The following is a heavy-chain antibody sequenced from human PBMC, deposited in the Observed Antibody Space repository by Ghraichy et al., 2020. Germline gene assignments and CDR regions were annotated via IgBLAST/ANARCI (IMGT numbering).Heavy chain of an antibody. Sequence: SQTLSLTCAVYGESFNGYYWTWIRQPPGKGLEWIGEIHYSGNTNYDPSLRSRVTISIDTSKKEFSLRLTAVTAADTALYYCARGPWGREGCYGVSYGMDVWGQGTTVTVSS. CDR3: ARGPWGREGCYGVSYGMDV. D-gene: IGHD3-16*01. J-gene: IGHJ6*02. V-gene: IGHV4-34*01. CDR2: IHYSGNT. CDR1: GESFNGYY.